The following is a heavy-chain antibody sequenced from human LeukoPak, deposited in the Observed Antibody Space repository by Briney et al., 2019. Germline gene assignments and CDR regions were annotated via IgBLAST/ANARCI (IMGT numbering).Heavy chain of an antibody. Sequence: SETLSLTCTVSDDPFSSHYWSWIRQPPGKGLEWIGYISYIGSTNYNPSLKSRVTISIDTSKNQFSLKLISVTAADTAVYYCARDLVTVTKGFDIWGQGTMVSVSS. D-gene: IGHD4-17*01. CDR1: DDPFSSHY. V-gene: IGHV4-59*11. J-gene: IGHJ3*02. CDR3: ARDLVTVTKGFDI. CDR2: ISYIGST.